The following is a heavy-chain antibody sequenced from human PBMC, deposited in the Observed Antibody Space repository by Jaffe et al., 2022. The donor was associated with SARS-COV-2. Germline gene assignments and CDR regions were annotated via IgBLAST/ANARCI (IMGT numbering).Heavy chain of an antibody. D-gene: IGHD3-3*01. V-gene: IGHV4-30-4*01. CDR2: IYYSGST. J-gene: IGHJ3*02. Sequence: QVQLQESGPGLVKPSQTLSLTCTVSGGSISSGDYYWSWIRQPPGKGLEWIGYIYYSGSTYYNPSLKSRVTISVDTSKNQFSLKLSSVTAADTAVYYCARAPSRPAGWLLYSDAFDIWGQGTMVTVSS. CDR3: ARAPSRPAGWLLYSDAFDI. CDR1: GGSISSGDYY.